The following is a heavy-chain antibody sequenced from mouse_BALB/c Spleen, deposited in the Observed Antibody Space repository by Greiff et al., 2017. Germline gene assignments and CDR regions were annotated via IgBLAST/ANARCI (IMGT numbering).Heavy chain of an antibody. CDR1: GFSLTSYG. Sequence: QVQLQQSGPGLVQPSQSLSITCTVSGFSLTSYGVHWVRQSPGKGLEWLGVIWSGGSTDYNAAFISRLSISKDNSKSQVFFKMNSLQANDTAIYYCALYSYWYFDVWGAGTTVTVSS. D-gene: IGHD2-12*01. V-gene: IGHV2-2*02. J-gene: IGHJ1*01. CDR3: ALYSYWYFDV. CDR2: IWSGGST.